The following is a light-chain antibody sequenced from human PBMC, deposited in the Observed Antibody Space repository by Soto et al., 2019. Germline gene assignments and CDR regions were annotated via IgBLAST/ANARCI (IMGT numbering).Light chain of an antibody. CDR1: QSISSW. Sequence: DIQVTQSPSTLSASVGDRVTITCGASQSISSWLAWYQQKPGKAPKLLIYDASSLESGVPSRFSGSGSGTEFTLTISSLQPDDFATYYCQQYNSYSLTFGQGTRLEIK. J-gene: IGKJ5*01. CDR3: QQYNSYSLT. V-gene: IGKV1-5*01. CDR2: DAS.